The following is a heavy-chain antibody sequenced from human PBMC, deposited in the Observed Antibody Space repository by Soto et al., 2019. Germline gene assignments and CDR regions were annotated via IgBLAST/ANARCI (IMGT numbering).Heavy chain of an antibody. V-gene: IGHV4-31*03. Sequence: SSETLSLTCTVSGGSISSGGYYWSWIRQHPGKGLEWIGYIYYSGSTYYNPSLKSRVTISVDTSKNQFSLKLSSVTAADTAVYYCARARDFWSGYYVKPEYYFDYWGQGTLVTVSS. CDR3: ARARDFWSGYYVKPEYYFDY. CDR1: GGSISSGGYY. J-gene: IGHJ4*02. D-gene: IGHD3-3*01. CDR2: IYYSGST.